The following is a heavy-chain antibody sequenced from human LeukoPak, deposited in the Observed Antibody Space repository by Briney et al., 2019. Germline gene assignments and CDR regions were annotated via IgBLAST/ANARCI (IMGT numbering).Heavy chain of an antibody. CDR3: TRARWELVLFDC. CDR1: GFTFSSYW. CDR2: INSDGSST. D-gene: IGHD1-26*01. V-gene: IGHV3-74*01. J-gene: IGHJ4*02. Sequence: GGSLRLSCAASGFTFSSYWMHWVRQAPGKGLVWVSRINSDGSSTSYADSVKGRFTISRDNAKNTLYLQMNSLRAEDTAVYYCTRARWELVLFDCWGQGTLVTVSS.